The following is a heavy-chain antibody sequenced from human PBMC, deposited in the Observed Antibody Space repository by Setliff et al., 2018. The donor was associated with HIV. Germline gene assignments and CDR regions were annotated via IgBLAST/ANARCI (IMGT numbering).Heavy chain of an antibody. CDR3: ARETQQSYNIVTGYNYYYGIDV. V-gene: IGHV4-59*11. CDR2: ISDSGTT. D-gene: IGHD3-9*01. J-gene: IGHJ6*02. CDR1: GGSISSHY. Sequence: PSETLSLTCTVSGGSISSHYWSWIRQPPGKGLEWIAWISDSGTTNYNPSLKSRVTLSVDTSKNQVSLRLRSVTAADTAVYYCARETQQSYNIVTGYNYYYGIDVWGQGTTVTVSS.